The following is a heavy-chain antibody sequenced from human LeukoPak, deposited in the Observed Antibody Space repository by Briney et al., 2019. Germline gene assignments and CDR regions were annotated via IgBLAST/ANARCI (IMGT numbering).Heavy chain of an antibody. CDR2: ISWNSGSI. CDR1: GFTFDDYA. J-gene: IGHJ4*02. D-gene: IGHD6-13*01. CDR3: ARGGKAAAENY. V-gene: IGHV3-9*01. Sequence: PGGSLRLSCAASGFTFDDYAMHWVRQAPGKGLEWVSGISWNSGSIGYADSVKGRFTISRDNAKNSLYLQMNSLRAEDTAVYYCARGGKAAAENYWGQGTLVTVSS.